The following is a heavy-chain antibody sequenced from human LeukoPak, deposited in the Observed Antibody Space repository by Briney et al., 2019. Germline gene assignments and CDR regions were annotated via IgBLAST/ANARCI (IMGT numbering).Heavy chain of an antibody. V-gene: IGHV1-2*02. CDR2: INPNSGGT. CDR3: AREDVNTEVYYYYGMDV. CDR1: GYTFTGYY. Sequence: ASVKVSCKASGYTFTGYYLHWVRQAPGQGLEWMGWINPNSGGTKFAQTFQGRVTMTRDTSITKAYMELRSLKSDDTAVYYCAREDVNTEVYYYYGMDVWGQGTTVTVS. J-gene: IGHJ6*02. D-gene: IGHD3-16*01.